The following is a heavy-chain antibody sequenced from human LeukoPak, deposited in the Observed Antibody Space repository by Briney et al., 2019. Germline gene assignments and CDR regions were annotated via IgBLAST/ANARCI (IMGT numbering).Heavy chain of an antibody. J-gene: IGHJ6*03. V-gene: IGHV4-39*07. CDR3: ARGGRLQFGYYYMDV. D-gene: IGHD5-24*01. CDR2: IYYSGST. Sequence: SETLSLTCTVSGGSISSSSYYWGWIRQPPGKGLEWIGSIYYSGSTYYNPSLKSRVTISVDTSKNQFSLQLNSVTPEDTAVYYCARGGRLQFGYYYMDVWGKGTTVTVSS. CDR1: GGSISSSSYY.